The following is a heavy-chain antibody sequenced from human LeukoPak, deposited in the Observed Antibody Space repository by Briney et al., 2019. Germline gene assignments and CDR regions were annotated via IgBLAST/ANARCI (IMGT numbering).Heavy chain of an antibody. CDR1: GFTFSSYA. Sequence: GGSLRLSCAASGFTFSSYAMSWVRQAPGRGLEWVSAISGSGGSTYYADSVKGRFTISRDNSKNTLYLQMNSLRAEDTAVYYCAKDSSYSSGWYIDYWGQGTLVTVSS. J-gene: IGHJ4*02. CDR3: AKDSSYSSGWYIDY. D-gene: IGHD6-19*01. CDR2: ISGSGGST. V-gene: IGHV3-23*01.